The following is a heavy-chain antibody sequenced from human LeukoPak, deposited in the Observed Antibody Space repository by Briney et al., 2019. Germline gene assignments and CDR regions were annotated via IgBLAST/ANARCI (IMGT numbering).Heavy chain of an antibody. D-gene: IGHD3-10*01. CDR1: GGSISSYY. V-gene: IGHV4-4*07. CDR2: IYNTRST. J-gene: IGHJ3*02. Sequence: TASETLSLTCTVSGGSISSYYWSWIRQPAGKGLEWIGRIYNTRSTNHNPSLKTRVTMSLDTSKNQFSLKLTSVTAADTAVYYCASGAVSYNTDAFDIWGQGTMVTVSS. CDR3: ASGAVSYNTDAFDI.